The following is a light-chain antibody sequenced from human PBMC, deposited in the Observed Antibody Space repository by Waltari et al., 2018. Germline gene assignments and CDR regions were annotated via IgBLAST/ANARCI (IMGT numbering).Light chain of an antibody. Sequence: SYELPQPPSVSVSPGQTARITCSGDALPNKYGYWYQHKSGQAPVLVIYEDNKRRSGIPERFSGSSSGTMVTLTISGAQVEDEGDYYCYSTDRTGKQRVFGGGTKLTVL. J-gene: IGLJ2*01. V-gene: IGLV3-10*01. CDR3: YSTDRTGKQRV. CDR2: EDN. CDR1: ALPNKY.